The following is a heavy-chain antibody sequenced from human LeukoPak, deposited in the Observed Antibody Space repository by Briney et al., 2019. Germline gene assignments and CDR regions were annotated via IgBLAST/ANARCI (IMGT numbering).Heavy chain of an antibody. CDR2: INGGGGNT. CDR3: AKEPSLPHSHFDY. D-gene: IGHD3-16*02. V-gene: IGHV3-23*01. CDR1: GFTFNSYV. J-gene: IGHJ4*02. Sequence: GGSLRLSCAASGFTFNSYVMSWVRQAPGKGLEWVSAINGGGGNTYYADSVKGRFTISRDNSKNTLYLQMNSLRAEDTAVYYCAKEPSLPHSHFDYWGQGTLVTVSS.